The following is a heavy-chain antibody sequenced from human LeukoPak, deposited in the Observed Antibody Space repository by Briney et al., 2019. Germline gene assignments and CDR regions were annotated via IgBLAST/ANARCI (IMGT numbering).Heavy chain of an antibody. Sequence: SETLSLTCTVSGGSISSYHWSWIRQPPGKGLEWIGSIYYSGSTYYNPSLKSRVTISVDTSKNQFSLKLSSVTAADTAVYYCARRGNSSGKFDYWGQGTLVTVSS. D-gene: IGHD6-19*01. CDR2: IYYSGST. CDR3: ARRGNSSGKFDY. J-gene: IGHJ4*02. CDR1: GGSISSYH. V-gene: IGHV4-39*01.